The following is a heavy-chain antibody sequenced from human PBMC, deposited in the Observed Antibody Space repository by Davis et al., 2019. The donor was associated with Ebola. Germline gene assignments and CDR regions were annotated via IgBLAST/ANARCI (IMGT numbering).Heavy chain of an antibody. CDR2: ISGSSSYA. CDR1: GFPFSDYF. J-gene: IGHJ4*02. CDR3: ARGVGATDY. Sequence: GESLKISCAASGFPFSDYFMSWIRQAPGKGLEWVSYISGSSSYANYADSVKGRFTISRDNAKNSLSLQMNSLRAEDTAVYYWARGVGATDYWGQGTLVTVSS. D-gene: IGHD1-26*01. V-gene: IGHV3-11*03.